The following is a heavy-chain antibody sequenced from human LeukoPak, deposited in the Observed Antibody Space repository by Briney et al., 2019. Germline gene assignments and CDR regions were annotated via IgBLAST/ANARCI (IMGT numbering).Heavy chain of an antibody. CDR3: ARHPSGSSWFDFYFDY. CDR2: IYYSGST. J-gene: IGHJ4*02. V-gene: IGHV4-59*08. D-gene: IGHD6-13*01. Sequence: SETLSLTCTVSGGSISSYYWSWIRQPPGKGLEWIGYIYYSGSTNYNPSLKSRVTISVDTSKNQFSLKLSSVTAADAAVYYCARHPSGSSWFDFYFDYWGQGTLVTVSS. CDR1: GGSISSYY.